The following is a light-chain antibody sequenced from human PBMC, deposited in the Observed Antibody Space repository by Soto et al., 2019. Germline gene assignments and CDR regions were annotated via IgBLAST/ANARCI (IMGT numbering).Light chain of an antibody. CDR1: QDISRY. J-gene: IGKJ3*01. Sequence: DIQMTQSPSSLPASVGGRVTITGQASQDISRYLNWYRQKLGNAPKLLSYDASKLETGVPSRFSGSGSGTDFTFTISSLQPEDIATYYCQHYENLPFTFGPGTKVDI. V-gene: IGKV1-33*01. CDR3: QHYENLPFT. CDR2: DAS.